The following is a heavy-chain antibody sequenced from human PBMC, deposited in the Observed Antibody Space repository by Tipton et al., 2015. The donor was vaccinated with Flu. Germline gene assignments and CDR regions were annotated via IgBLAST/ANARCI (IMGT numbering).Heavy chain of an antibody. D-gene: IGHD6-13*01. CDR1: GFTFSSRS. CDR3: ARGPLPDSNWYNGMDV. V-gene: IGHV3-13*01. Sequence: SLRLSCAASGFTFSSRSVHWVRQVPGKGLVWVSAIGSAGDTYYLDSVKGRFTISRDNAKNSLYLQMNSLRVGDTAVYYCARGPLPDSNWYNGMDVWGQGTTVTVSS. CDR2: IGSAGDT. J-gene: IGHJ6*02.